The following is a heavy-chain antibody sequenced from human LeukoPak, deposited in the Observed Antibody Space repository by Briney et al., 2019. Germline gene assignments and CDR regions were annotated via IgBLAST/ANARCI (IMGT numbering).Heavy chain of an antibody. CDR3: ARDEKYYYDSSGYYYGDY. CDR1: GFTFSSYS. CDR2: ISSSSSYI. V-gene: IGHV3-21*01. J-gene: IGHJ4*02. D-gene: IGHD3-22*01. Sequence: GGSLRLSCAASGFTFSSYSMNWVRQAPGKGLEWVSCISSSSSYIYYADSVKGRFTISRDNAKNSLYLQMNSLRAEDTAVYYCARDEKYYYDSSGYYYGDYWGQGTLVTVSS.